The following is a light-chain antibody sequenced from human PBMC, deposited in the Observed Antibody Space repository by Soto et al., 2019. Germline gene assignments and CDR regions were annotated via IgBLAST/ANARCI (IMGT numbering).Light chain of an antibody. Sequence: IVLTQSPGTESLSPGEKATLSCRASQSVSSSLAWYQQKPGQAPRLLIYGASSRATGIPDRFSGSGSGTDFTLTISRLEPEDSAVYYCQQYGRSPTFGQGTKVDIK. J-gene: IGKJ1*01. CDR1: QSVSSS. CDR3: QQYGRSPT. CDR2: GAS. V-gene: IGKV3-20*01.